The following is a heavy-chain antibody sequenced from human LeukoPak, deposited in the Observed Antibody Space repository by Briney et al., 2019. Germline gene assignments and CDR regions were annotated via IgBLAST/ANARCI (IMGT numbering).Heavy chain of an antibody. CDR3: ARDRTGRWSPSYYGMDV. Sequence: SETLSLTCTVSGGSISSYYWSWIRQPPGKGLEWIGYIYYSGSTNYNPSLKSRVTISVDTSKNQFSLKLSSVTAADMAVYYCARDRTGRWSPSYYGMDVWGQGTTVTVSS. D-gene: IGHD3/OR15-3a*01. J-gene: IGHJ6*02. CDR2: IYYSGST. CDR1: GGSISSYY. V-gene: IGHV4-59*01.